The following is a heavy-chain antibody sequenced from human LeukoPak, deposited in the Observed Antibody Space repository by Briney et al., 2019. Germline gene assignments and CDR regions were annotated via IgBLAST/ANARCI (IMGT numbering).Heavy chain of an antibody. Sequence: GGSLRLSCAASGFTFTNHWMSWVRQAPGKGLEWVAVIWYDGSNKYYADSVKGRFTISRDNSKNTLYLQMNSLRAEDTAVYYCARDINYYGSGSPFDYWGQGTLVTVSS. D-gene: IGHD3-10*01. CDR2: IWYDGSNK. V-gene: IGHV3-33*08. CDR1: GFTFTNHW. J-gene: IGHJ4*02. CDR3: ARDINYYGSGSPFDY.